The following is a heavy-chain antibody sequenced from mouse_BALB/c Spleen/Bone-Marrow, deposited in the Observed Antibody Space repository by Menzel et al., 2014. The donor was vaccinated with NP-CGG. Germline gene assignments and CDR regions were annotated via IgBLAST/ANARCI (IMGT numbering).Heavy chain of an antibody. V-gene: IGHV14-3*02. Sequence: VQLKESGAELVKPGASVKLSCTASGFNIKDTYMHWVKQRPVQGLEWIGRIDPANGNTKYDPKFQGKATITADTSSNTAYLQLSSLTSEDTAVYYCARGGTTATWYFDVWGAGTTVTVSS. J-gene: IGHJ1*01. CDR1: GFNIKDTY. CDR2: IDPANGNT. CDR3: ARGGTTATWYFDV. D-gene: IGHD1-2*01.